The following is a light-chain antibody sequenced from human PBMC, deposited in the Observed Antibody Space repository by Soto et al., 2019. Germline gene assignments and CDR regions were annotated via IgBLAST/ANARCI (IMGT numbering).Light chain of an antibody. CDR1: QIISSY. V-gene: IGKV1-39*01. CDR3: QQSYSTPYT. Sequence: IQLTQSPSSLPASVGDRVTLTWRARQIISSYLNRYQQKPGKAPTLLIHAASRLQSGVPSRFSGSGSGTDFIFTISSLQPEDFATYYWQQSYSTPYTFCQGTKVDIK. J-gene: IGKJ2*01. CDR2: AAS.